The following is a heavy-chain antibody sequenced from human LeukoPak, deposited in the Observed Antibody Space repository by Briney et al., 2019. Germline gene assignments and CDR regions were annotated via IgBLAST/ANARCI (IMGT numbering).Heavy chain of an antibody. V-gene: IGHV3-21*01. CDR3: ATRQEEGMVRGGYYYYGMDV. CDR2: ISSSSSYI. J-gene: IGHJ6*02. Sequence: GGSLRLSCAASGFTFSSYSMNWVRQAPGKGLEWVSSISSSSSYIYYADSVKGRFTISRDNAKNSLYLQMNSLRAEDTAVYYCATRQEEGMVRGGYYYYGMDVWGQGTTVTVSS. D-gene: IGHD3-10*01. CDR1: GFTFSSYS.